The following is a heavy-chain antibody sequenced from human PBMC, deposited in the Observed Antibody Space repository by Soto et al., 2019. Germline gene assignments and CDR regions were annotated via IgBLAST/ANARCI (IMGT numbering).Heavy chain of an antibody. CDR2: TYYRSKWYN. D-gene: IGHD6-19*01. J-gene: IGHJ4*02. V-gene: IGHV6-1*01. Sequence: PSQTLSLTCAISGDSVSSNSAAWNWIRQSPSRGLEWLGRTYYRSKWYNDYAASVKSRITINPDTSKNQFSLQLNSVTPADTAVYYCAGAPYSSGWYPEYYFDYWGQGTLVTVSS. CDR1: GDSVSSNSAA. CDR3: AGAPYSSGWYPEYYFDY.